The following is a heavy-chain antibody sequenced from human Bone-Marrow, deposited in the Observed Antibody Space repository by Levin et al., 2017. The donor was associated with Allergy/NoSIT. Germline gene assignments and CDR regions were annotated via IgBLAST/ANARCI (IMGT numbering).Heavy chain of an antibody. CDR3: ARTSRMVRGPFDY. Sequence: QTLSLPCPFSGFSLLTTSEMSVSWLRQSPGRALEWLAVVDWDGDEYYNPSLKTRLTISRDTSKSQVVLTMTNMAPADTGTYFCARTSRMVRGPFDYWGEGSLVTVSS. J-gene: IGHJ4*02. CDR2: VDWDGDE. D-gene: IGHD3-10*01. CDR1: GFSLLTTSEMS. V-gene: IGHV2-70*01.